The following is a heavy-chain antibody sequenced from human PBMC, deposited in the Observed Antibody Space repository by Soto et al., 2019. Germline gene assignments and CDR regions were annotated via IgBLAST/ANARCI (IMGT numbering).Heavy chain of an antibody. D-gene: IGHD2-2*01. CDR1: GYPFSSYG. CDR2: ISGYNGNT. CDR3: ARGVIVVAPYYYMDV. V-gene: IGHV1-18*01. Sequence: QAQLEQSGGEVKKPGASVRVSCKASGYPFSSYGISWLRQAPGQGHEWMGWISGYNGNTQYAQNFQGRVTVTIDTPANTVYMDLRSLRPDDTAIYYCARGVIVVAPYYYMDVWGKGTTVIVSS. J-gene: IGHJ6*03.